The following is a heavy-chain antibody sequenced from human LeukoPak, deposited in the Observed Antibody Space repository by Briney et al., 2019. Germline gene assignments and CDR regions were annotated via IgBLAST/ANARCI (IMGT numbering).Heavy chain of an antibody. CDR3: ARTYYYDSSGYHY. Sequence: GGSLRLSCAASGFTFSSYSMNWVRQAPGKGLEWVSSISSSSYIYYADSVKGRFTISRDNAKNSLYLQMNSLRAEDTAVYYCARTYYYDSSGYHYWGQGTLVTVSS. V-gene: IGHV3-21*01. CDR1: GFTFSSYS. CDR2: ISSSSYI. J-gene: IGHJ4*02. D-gene: IGHD3-22*01.